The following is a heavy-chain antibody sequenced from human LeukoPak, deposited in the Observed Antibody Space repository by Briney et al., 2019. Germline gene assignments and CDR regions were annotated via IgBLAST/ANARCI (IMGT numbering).Heavy chain of an antibody. CDR2: IYHSGST. Sequence: SQTLSLTCAVSGGSISSGGYSWSWIRQPPGKGLEWIGYIYHSGSTYYNPSLKSRVTISVDRSKNQFSLKLSSVTAADTAVYYCARSGYYLNWYFDLWGRGTLVTVSS. CDR3: ARSGYYLNWYFDL. D-gene: IGHD3-22*01. CDR1: GGSISSGGYS. V-gene: IGHV4-30-2*01. J-gene: IGHJ2*01.